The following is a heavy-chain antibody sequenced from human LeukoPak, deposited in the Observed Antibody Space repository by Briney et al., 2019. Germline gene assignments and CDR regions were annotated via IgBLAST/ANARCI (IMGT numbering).Heavy chain of an antibody. CDR3: AKGGGSGWYVRYYFDY. CDR2: ISGSGGST. V-gene: IGHV3-23*01. J-gene: IGHJ4*02. Sequence: GGSLRLSCAASGFTFSSYAMSWVRQAPGKGLEWVSAISGSGGSTYYADSVKGRFTISRDNSMNTLYLQMNSLRAEDTAVYYCAKGGGSGWYVRYYFDYWGQGTLVTVSS. CDR1: GFTFSSYA. D-gene: IGHD6-19*01.